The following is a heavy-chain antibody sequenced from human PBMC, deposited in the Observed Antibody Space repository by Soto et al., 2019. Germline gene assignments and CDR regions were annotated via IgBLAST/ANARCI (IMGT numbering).Heavy chain of an antibody. D-gene: IGHD3-16*01. CDR1: GGSISSGVYY. CDR3: ARATPAEMAPIGGHDAFDI. V-gene: IGHV4-31*03. Sequence: SETLSLTCTVSGGSISSGVYYWSGIRHHPGKGLEWIGYIYYSGSTYYNPSLKSRVTISVDTSKNQFSLKLSSVTAADTAVYYCARATPAEMAPIGGHDAFDIWGQGTTVPVSS. J-gene: IGHJ3*02. CDR2: IYYSGST.